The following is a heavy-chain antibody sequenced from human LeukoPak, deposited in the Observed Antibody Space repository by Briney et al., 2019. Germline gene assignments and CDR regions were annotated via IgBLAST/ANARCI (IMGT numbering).Heavy chain of an antibody. V-gene: IGHV3-11*04. CDR1: GFTFSDYY. D-gene: IGHD2-15*01. J-gene: IGHJ6*02. CDR3: ARDELYCSGGSCYSYYYYGMDV. CDR2: ISSSGITI. Sequence: GGSLRLSCAASGFTFSDYYMSWIRQAPGKGLEWVSYISSSGITIYYADSVKGRFTISRDNAKNPLYLQMNSLRAEDTAVYYCARDELYCSGGSCYSYYYYGMDVWGQGTTVTVSS.